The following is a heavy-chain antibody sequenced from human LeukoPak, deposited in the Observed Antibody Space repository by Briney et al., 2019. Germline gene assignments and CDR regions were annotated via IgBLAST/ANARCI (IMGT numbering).Heavy chain of an antibody. J-gene: IGHJ4*02. V-gene: IGHV1-2*02. CDR2: IDANNGDT. D-gene: IGHD4-11*01. Sequence: ASVKASCKASGYTFRGNYIHWLRQAPGQGLEWMGWIDANNGDTKSAQKFQGRVTMSRDTSISTAYMDLSSLSPGDAAVYYCARDPSSVTLYFFDYWGQGTLVTVSS. CDR3: ARDPSSVTLYFFDY. CDR1: GYTFRGNY.